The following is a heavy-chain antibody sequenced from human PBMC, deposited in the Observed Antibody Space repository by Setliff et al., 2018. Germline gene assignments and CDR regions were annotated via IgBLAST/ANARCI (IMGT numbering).Heavy chain of an antibody. D-gene: IGHD4-4*01. CDR2: VNPDGSGK. V-gene: IGHV3-7*01. CDR3: IDGRNRAWYVDY. Sequence: GGSLRLSCVASGFAISSCWMSWVRQAPGKGLEWVANVNPDGSGKYYVDSVKGRFTISRDNAKNSLYLQMDSLRVEDTAVYYCIDGRNRAWYVDYWGQGTLVTVSS. J-gene: IGHJ4*02. CDR1: GFAISSCW.